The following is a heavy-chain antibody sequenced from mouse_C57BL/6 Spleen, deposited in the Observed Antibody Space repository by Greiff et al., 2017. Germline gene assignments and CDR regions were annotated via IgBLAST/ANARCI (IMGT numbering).Heavy chain of an antibody. CDR1: GYTFTSYW. CDR2: IDPNSGGT. V-gene: IGHV1-72*01. Sequence: QVQLQQPGAELVKPGASVKLSCKASGYTFTSYWMHWVKQRPGRGLEWIGRIDPNSGGTKYNEKFKGKATLTVDKPSSTAYMKHSSLTSEDSAVYYCARYGGPVAMDYWGQGTSVTVSS. CDR3: ARYGGPVAMDY. J-gene: IGHJ4*01. D-gene: IGHD1-1*01.